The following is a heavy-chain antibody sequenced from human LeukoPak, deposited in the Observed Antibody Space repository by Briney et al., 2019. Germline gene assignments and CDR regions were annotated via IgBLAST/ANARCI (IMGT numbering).Heavy chain of an antibody. D-gene: IGHD1-1*01. Sequence: PSETLSLTFGVHGVSFSGYYWSWLRQPPGKGLEWLGEINHRGSTNHNPSLKSRVTISVDTSKNQFSLRLSSVTAADTAVYYCARDGRDTSALYNPLRFDYWGQGTLVTVSS. V-gene: IGHV4-34*01. CDR2: INHRGST. CDR3: ARDGRDTSALYNPLRFDY. CDR1: GVSFSGYY. J-gene: IGHJ4*02.